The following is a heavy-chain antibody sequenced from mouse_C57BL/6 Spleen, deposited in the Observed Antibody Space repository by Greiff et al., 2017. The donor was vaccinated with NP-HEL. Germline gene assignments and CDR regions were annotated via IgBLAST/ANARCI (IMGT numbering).Heavy chain of an antibody. V-gene: IGHV1-82*01. J-gene: IGHJ4*01. Sequence: QVQLQQSGPELVKPGASVKISCKASGYAFSSSWMNWVKQRPGKGLEWIGRIYPGDGDTNYNGKFKGKATLTADKSSSTAYMQLSSLTSEDSAVYFCAHYYGSSYDAMDYWGQGTSVTVSS. CDR1: GYAFSSSW. CDR3: AHYYGSSYDAMDY. CDR2: IYPGDGDT. D-gene: IGHD1-1*01.